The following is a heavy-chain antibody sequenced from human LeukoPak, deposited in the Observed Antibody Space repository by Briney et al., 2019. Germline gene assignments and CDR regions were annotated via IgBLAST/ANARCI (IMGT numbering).Heavy chain of an antibody. CDR3: ARSQSRAYDI. V-gene: IGHV3-48*03. CDR2: ISSSGSTI. J-gene: IGHJ3*02. CDR1: GFTFSSYE. Sequence: GGSLRLSCAASGFTFSSYEMNWVRQAPGKGLEWVSYISSSGSTIYYADSVKGRFTISRDNAKNSLYLQMNTLRAEDTAVYYCARSQSRAYDIWGQGTMVTVSS.